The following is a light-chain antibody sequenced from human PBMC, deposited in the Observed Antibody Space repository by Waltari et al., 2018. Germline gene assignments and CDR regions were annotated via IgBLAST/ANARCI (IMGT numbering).Light chain of an antibody. CDR3: QHYLRLPVT. Sequence: EIVLTQSPGTLSLSPGVRAPLSCRASQSVSRALTWYQQKPGQAPRLLIYGASTRATGIPDRFSGSGSGTDFSLTISRLEPDDFAVYYCQHYLRLPVTFGQGTTVEI. V-gene: IGKV3-20*01. J-gene: IGKJ1*01. CDR2: GAS. CDR1: QSVSRA.